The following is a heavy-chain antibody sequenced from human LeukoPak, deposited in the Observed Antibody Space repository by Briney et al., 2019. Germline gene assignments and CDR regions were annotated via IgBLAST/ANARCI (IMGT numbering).Heavy chain of an antibody. CDR3: ARQESGKGSWYGY. D-gene: IGHD6-13*01. Sequence: PGGSLRLSCAASGFTFTTYWMTWIRQPPGKGLEWIGSIYYSGSTYYNPSLKSRVTISVDTSKNQFSLKLSSVTAADTAVYYCARQESGKGSWYGYWGQGTLVTVSS. V-gene: IGHV4-39*01. CDR1: GFTFTTYW. J-gene: IGHJ4*02. CDR2: IYYSGST.